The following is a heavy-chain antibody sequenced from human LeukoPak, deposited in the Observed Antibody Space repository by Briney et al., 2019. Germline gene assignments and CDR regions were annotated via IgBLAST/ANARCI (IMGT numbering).Heavy chain of an antibody. V-gene: IGHV1-8*01. CDR2: MNPNSGNT. CDR1: GYTFTSYD. D-gene: IGHD2-2*02. Sequence: AASVKVSCKASGYTFTSYDINWVRQATGQGLEWMGWMNPNSGNTGYAQKFQGRVTMTRNTSISTAYMGLSSLRSEDTAVYYCARTGYCSSTSCYTFHYYYYYGMDVWGQGTTVTVSS. CDR3: ARTGYCSSTSCYTFHYYYYYGMDV. J-gene: IGHJ6*02.